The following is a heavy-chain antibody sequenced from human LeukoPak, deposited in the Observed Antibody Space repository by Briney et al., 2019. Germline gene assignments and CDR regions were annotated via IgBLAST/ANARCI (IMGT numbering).Heavy chain of an antibody. V-gene: IGHV3-7*03. CDR3: ARDYARPQAYYGMDV. CDR1: GFTFSTYW. CDR2: IKKDGSEK. D-gene: IGHD3-16*01. Sequence: GGSLRLSCAASGFTFSTYWMSWVRQAPGKGLEWVANIKKDGSEKYYMDSVKGRFTISRDNAENSLYLQMNSLRAADTAVYYCARDYARPQAYYGMDVWGQGTTVTVSS. J-gene: IGHJ6*02.